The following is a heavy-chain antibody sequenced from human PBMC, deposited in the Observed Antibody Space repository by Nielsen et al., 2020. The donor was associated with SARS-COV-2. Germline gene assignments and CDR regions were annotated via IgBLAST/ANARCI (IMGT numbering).Heavy chain of an antibody. CDR3: AARLYYGSGRALGY. V-gene: IGHV4-30-4*08. CDR1: GASFSRGEYN. J-gene: IGHJ4*02. D-gene: IGHD3-10*01. Sequence: SETLSLTCTVSGASFSRGEYNWNCVRQPPGKGLEWIGFIYYSGSTKYNPSLKSRLTISLDTSRNQCSLRLNSVSAADTAMYYCAARLYYGSGRALGYWGQGTLVTVSS. CDR2: IYYSGST.